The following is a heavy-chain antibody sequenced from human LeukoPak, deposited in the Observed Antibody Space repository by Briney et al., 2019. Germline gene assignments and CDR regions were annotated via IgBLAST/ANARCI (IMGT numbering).Heavy chain of an antibody. D-gene: IGHD3-22*01. CDR3: ARGVHDSSGYYPEAAFDI. CDR2: IIPIFGTA. V-gene: IGHV1-69*05. CDR1: GGTFSSYA. J-gene: IGHJ3*02. Sequence: SVKVSCKASGGTFSSYAISWVRQAPGQGLEWMGGIIPIFGTANYAQKFQGRVTITTDESTSTAYMELSSLRSEDTAVYYCARGVHDSSGYYPEAAFDIWGQGTMVTVSS.